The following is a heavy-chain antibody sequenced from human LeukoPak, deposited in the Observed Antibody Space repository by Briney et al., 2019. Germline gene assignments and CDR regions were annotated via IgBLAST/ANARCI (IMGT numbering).Heavy chain of an antibody. Sequence: SVKVSCKASGGTFSSYAISWVRQAPGQGLEWMGRIIPILGIANYAQKFQGRVTVTADKSTSTAYMELSSLRSEDTAVYYCARSGDEDTAMSIDHWGQGTLVTVSS. CDR1: GGTFSSYA. J-gene: IGHJ4*02. V-gene: IGHV1-69*04. D-gene: IGHD5-18*01. CDR2: IIPILGIA. CDR3: ARSGDEDTAMSIDH.